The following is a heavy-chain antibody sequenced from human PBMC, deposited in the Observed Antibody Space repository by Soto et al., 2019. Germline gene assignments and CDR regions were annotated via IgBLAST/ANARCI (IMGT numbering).Heavy chain of an antibody. CDR1: GFTFRSYV. Sequence: QVQLVESGGGVVQPGTSLRVSCVGSGFTFRSYVIHWVRQAPGKGLEWVALTSYDGSDKYYGDSVRGRFTISRDNSRNTVDLQMDSLRLEDTAVYYCARWGTTGGLDVCGQGTLVSVSS. V-gene: IGHV3-30*19. CDR2: TSYDGSDK. J-gene: IGHJ1*01. CDR3: ARWGTTGGLDV. D-gene: IGHD3-16*01.